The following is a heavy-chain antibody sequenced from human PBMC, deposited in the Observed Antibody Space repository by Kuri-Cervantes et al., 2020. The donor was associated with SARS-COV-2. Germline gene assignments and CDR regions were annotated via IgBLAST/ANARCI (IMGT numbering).Heavy chain of an antibody. V-gene: IGHV3-30-3*01. CDR3: ARDCAAGIFDY. CDR1: GFTFSSYW. D-gene: IGHD1-1*01. CDR2: ISYDGSNK. J-gene: IGHJ4*02. Sequence: GGSLRLSCAASGFTFSSYWMHWVRQAPGKGLEWVAVISYDGSNKYYADSVKGRFTISRDNSKNTLYLQMNSLRAEDTAVYYCARDCAAGIFDYWGQGTLVTVSS.